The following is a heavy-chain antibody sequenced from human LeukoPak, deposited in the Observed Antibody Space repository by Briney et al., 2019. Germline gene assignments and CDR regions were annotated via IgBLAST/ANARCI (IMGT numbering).Heavy chain of an antibody. D-gene: IGHD2-2*02. CDR2: INHSGST. CDR1: GGSFSGYY. V-gene: IGHV4-34*01. CDR3: ARVLGYCSSTSCYIRNWFDP. Sequence: SETLSLTCAVYGGSFSGYYWSWIRQPPGKGLEWIGEINHSGSTYYNPSLKSRVTISVDTSKNQFSLKLSSVTAADTAVYYCARVLGYCSSTSCYIRNWFDPWGQGTLVTVSS. J-gene: IGHJ5*02.